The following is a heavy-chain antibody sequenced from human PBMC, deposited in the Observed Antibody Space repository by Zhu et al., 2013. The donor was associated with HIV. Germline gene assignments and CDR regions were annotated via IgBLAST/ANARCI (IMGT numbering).Heavy chain of an antibody. Sequence: VQLQESGPGLVKPSETLSLTCTVSGGSISSYYWSWIRQPPGKGLEWIGYIYYSGSTNYNPSLKSRVTISVDTSKNQFSLKLSSVTAADTAVYYCARASPNGDYRIDYWGQGNPGSPSPQ. V-gene: IGHV4-59*01. CDR1: GGSISSYY. CDR3: ARASPNGDYRIDY. CDR2: IYYSGST. J-gene: IGHJ4*02. D-gene: IGHD4-17*01.